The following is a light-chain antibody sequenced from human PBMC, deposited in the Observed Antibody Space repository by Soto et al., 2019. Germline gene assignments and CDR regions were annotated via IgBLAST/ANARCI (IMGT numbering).Light chain of an antibody. J-gene: IGKJ2*01. CDR2: GAS. CDR3: QQYNDWRT. CDR1: QSVSSN. V-gene: IGKV3-15*01. Sequence: EIVMTQSPVTLSVSPGERATLSCRASQSVSSNLAWYQQKPGQAPRFLIYGASTRATGIPARFSGSGSGTEFTLTISSLQSEDFAVYYCQQYNDWRTFGQGTKLEIK.